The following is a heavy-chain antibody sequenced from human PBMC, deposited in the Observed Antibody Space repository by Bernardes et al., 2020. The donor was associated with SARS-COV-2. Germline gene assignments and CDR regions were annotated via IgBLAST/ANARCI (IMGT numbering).Heavy chain of an antibody. J-gene: IGHJ6*03. CDR1: GFTFSDYY. CDR2: IRNKTKTYTT. D-gene: IGHD3-3*01. CDR3: AKIVATFGVDHFYYMRV. Sequence: GGSLRLSCAASGFTFSDYYMDWVRQAPGKGLEWVGRIRNKTKTYTTEYAASVKGRFTISRDDSKKLLFLQMNSLKSEDTAVYYCAKIVATFGVDHFYYMRVWGKGTTVTVSS. V-gene: IGHV3-72*01.